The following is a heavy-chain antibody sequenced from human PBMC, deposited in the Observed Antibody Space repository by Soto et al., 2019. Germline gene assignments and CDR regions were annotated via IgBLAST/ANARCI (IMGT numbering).Heavy chain of an antibody. CDR1: GYTFTSYA. D-gene: IGHD6-13*01. J-gene: IGHJ4*02. CDR3: ARALPLTAAAGTLDY. V-gene: IGHV1-3*01. CDR2: INAGNGNT. Sequence: ASVKVSCKASGYTFTSYAMHWVRQAPGQRLEWMGWINAGNGNTKYSQKFQGRVTITRDTSASTAYMELSSLRSEDTAVYYCARALPLTAAAGTLDYWGQGTLVTVSS.